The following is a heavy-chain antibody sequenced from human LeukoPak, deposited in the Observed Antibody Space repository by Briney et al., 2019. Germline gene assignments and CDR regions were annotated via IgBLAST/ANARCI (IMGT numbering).Heavy chain of an antibody. Sequence: GASVKVSCKASGYTFTGYYMHWVRQAPGQGLEWMGWINPNSGGTNYAQRFQGRVTMTWDTSISTAYMELSRLRSDDTAVYYCARQNMVRGVIWFDPWGQGTLVTVSS. V-gene: IGHV1-2*02. CDR3: ARQNMVRGVIWFDP. CDR1: GYTFTGYY. CDR2: INPNSGGT. D-gene: IGHD3-10*01. J-gene: IGHJ5*02.